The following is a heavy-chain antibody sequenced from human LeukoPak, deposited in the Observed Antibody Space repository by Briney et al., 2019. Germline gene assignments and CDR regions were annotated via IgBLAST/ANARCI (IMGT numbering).Heavy chain of an antibody. V-gene: IGHV3-73*01. CDR2: IRSKANNYAT. D-gene: IGHD3-22*01. Sequence: GGSLRLSCAASGFSFSGSDIHWVRQASGKGLEWVGHIRSKANNYATESSASVKGRFTIPRDESKNTAYLQMNSLKTEDTAVYYCMAAVDLGSGYWEVYWGQGTLVTVSS. CDR3: MAAVDLGSGYWEVY. CDR1: GFSFSGSD. J-gene: IGHJ4*02.